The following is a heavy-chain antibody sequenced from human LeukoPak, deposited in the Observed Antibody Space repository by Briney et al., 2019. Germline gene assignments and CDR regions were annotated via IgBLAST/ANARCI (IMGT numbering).Heavy chain of an antibody. Sequence: PGESLKISCKGSGYSFTSYWIGWVRQMPGKGLEWMGIIYPDDSDTRYSPSFEGQVIISVDKSIITAYLQWSSLKASDTATYYCARHGRCTNCVCYSNYYYYMDLWAKGTTVTVSS. CDR1: GYSFTSYW. D-gene: IGHD2-8*01. J-gene: IGHJ6*03. CDR2: IYPDDSDT. V-gene: IGHV5-51*01. CDR3: ARHGRCTNCVCYSNYYYYMDL.